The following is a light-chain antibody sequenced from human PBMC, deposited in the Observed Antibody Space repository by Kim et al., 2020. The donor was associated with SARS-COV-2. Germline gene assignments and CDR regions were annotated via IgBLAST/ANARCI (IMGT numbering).Light chain of an antibody. Sequence: EIVLTQSPGTLSLSPGERATLSCRASQSVSSSYLAWYQLKPGQAPRLLIYGASSRATGIPDRFSGSGSGTDFTLTISRLEPEDFAVYYCQQYGYSLSFGGGTTVDIK. CDR2: GAS. J-gene: IGKJ4*01. CDR3: QQYGYSLS. CDR1: QSVSSSY. V-gene: IGKV3-20*01.